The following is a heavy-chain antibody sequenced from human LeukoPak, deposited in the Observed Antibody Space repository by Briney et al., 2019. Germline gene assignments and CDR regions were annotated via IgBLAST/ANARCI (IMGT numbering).Heavy chain of an antibody. D-gene: IGHD6-19*01. J-gene: IGHJ4*02. Sequence: GESLKISCKGSGYSFTSYWIGWVRQMPGKGPEWMGIIYPGDSDTRYSPSFQGQVTISADKSISTAYLQWSSLKASDTAMYYCARHRAVAGTPFDYWGQGTLVTVSS. V-gene: IGHV5-51*01. CDR2: IYPGDSDT. CDR1: GYSFTSYW. CDR3: ARHRAVAGTPFDY.